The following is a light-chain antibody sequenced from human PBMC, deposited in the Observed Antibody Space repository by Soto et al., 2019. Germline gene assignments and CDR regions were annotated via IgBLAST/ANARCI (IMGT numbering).Light chain of an antibody. CDR1: QSINAW. CDR2: DVS. CDR3: QQYHRYST. Sequence: DIQLTQSPSTLSASLVDRATTXARASQSINAWLAWYQQKPGKAPKLLIYDVSTLDSGVPSRFSGSASGTEFTLTISSLESDDFATYYCQQYHRYSTFGQGAKVDIK. V-gene: IGKV1-5*01. J-gene: IGKJ1*01.